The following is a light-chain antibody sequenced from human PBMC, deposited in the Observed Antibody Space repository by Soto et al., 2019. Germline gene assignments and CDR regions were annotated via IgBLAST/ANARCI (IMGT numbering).Light chain of an antibody. V-gene: IGKV1-39*01. CDR1: QSISTY. CDR3: QQSFITPPLT. CDR2: GAS. Sequence: DIQMTQSPSSLSASIGDRITITCRASQSISTYLNWYQQKPGKAPRLLIYGASTLQNGVPSRFSGSGSATDYGLTISILQPEGFATYYCQQSFITPPLTFGGGTQVAMK. J-gene: IGKJ4*01.